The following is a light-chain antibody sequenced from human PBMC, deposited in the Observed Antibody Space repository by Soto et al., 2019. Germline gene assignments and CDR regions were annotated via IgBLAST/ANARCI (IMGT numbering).Light chain of an antibody. CDR1: HSVSNY. J-gene: IGKJ4*01. CDR3: QQSFAMPPT. V-gene: IGKV1-39*01. Sequence: DIQMTQFPSSLSSSVGDTVTVTCRASHSVSNYVNWYQQKPGKAPTVLISSSSNLQRGVPSRFSGSRSGTNFSLTISRLQPEDFATYYCQQSFAMPPTFGGGTKVEIK. CDR2: SSS.